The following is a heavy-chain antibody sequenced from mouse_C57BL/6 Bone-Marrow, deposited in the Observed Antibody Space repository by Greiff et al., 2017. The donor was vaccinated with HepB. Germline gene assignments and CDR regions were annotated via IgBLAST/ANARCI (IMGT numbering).Heavy chain of an antibody. V-gene: IGHV1-80*01. Sequence: VKLQESGAELVKPGASVKISCKASGYAFSSYWMNWVKQRPGKGLEWIGQIYPGDGDTNYNGKFKGKATLTADKSSSTAYMQLSSLTSEDSAVYFCARGGGLRRGYAMDYWGQGTSVTVSS. J-gene: IGHJ4*01. D-gene: IGHD2-4*01. CDR3: ARGGGLRRGYAMDY. CDR2: IYPGDGDT. CDR1: GYAFSSYW.